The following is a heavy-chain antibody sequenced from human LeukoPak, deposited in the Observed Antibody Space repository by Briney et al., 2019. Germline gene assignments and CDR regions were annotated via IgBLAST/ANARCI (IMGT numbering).Heavy chain of an antibody. J-gene: IGHJ4*02. D-gene: IGHD3-10*01. V-gene: IGHV3-74*01. Sequence: AGGSLRLSCAASGFTFSSYWMHWVRQAPGKGLVWVSRINSDGSSTSYADSVKGRFTISRDNAKNTLYLQMNSLRAEDTAVYYCARVNYYGSRSYYTTDYWGQGTLVTVSS. CDR3: ARVNYYGSRSYYTTDY. CDR2: INSDGSST. CDR1: GFTFSSYW.